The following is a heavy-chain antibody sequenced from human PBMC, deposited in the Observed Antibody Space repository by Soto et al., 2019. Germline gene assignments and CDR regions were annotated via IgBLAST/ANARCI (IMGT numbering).Heavy chain of an antibody. Sequence: SETLSLTCTVSGDANIDYYWSWIRQPAGKGLEWIGRIYSNGDTNFNPSLQSRVTMSVDTSKKRFSLKLSSVTAADTAVYYCAREHFYYAMDVWGQGTTVTVSS. J-gene: IGHJ6*02. CDR2: IYSNGDT. CDR1: GDANIDYY. V-gene: IGHV4-4*07. CDR3: AREHFYYAMDV.